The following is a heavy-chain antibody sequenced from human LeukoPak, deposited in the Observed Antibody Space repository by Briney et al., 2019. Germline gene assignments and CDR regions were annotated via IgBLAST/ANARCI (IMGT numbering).Heavy chain of an antibody. CDR1: GFTFSDHY. CDR2: ITNSGRDA. J-gene: IGHJ6*04. CDR3: GRGHFGLDV. Sequence: PGGSLRLSCAASGFTFSDHYMTWIRQAPGKGLEWVSYITNSGRDADYSDSVRGRFTTSRDNAKNSLYLQMNSLRPEDTAIYHCGRGHFGLDVWGKGTTVTVSS. V-gene: IGHV3-11*06.